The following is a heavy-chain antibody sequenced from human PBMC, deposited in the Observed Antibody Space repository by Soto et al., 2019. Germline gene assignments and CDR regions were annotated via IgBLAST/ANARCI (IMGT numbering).Heavy chain of an antibody. V-gene: IGHV3-7*01. CDR1: GFTFSSYW. Sequence: GGSLRLSCAASGFTFSSYWMSWVRQAPGKGLEWVANIKQDGSEKYYVDSVKGRFTISRDNAKNSLYLQMNSLRAEDTAVYYCARNDIXVVPAAIVLYYYYGMDVWGQGTTVTVSS. CDR3: ARNDIXVVPAAIVLYYYYGMDV. D-gene: IGHD2-2*02. J-gene: IGHJ6*02. CDR2: IKQDGSEK.